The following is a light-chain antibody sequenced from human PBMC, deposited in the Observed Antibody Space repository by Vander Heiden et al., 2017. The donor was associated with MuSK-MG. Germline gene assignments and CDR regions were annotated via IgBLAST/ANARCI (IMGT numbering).Light chain of an antibody. Sequence: QSALTQPASAFGSPGQSITLSCTGTSSDGGGYNYVRWYQRQPGKAPKVMIRDVINRPAGVANRFSASKSGNTASPTISGRQDEDEADYYCSSDPSSNHWLFGGGTKRTVL. CDR1: SSDGGGYNY. V-gene: IGLV2-14*01. CDR3: SSDPSSNHWL. CDR2: DVI. J-gene: IGLJ3*02.